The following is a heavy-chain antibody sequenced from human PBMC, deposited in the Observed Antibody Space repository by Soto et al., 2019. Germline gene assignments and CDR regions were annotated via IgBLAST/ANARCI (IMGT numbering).Heavy chain of an antibody. Sequence: PGGSLRLSCATSGFIFSDYYMHWIRQAPGKGLEWIGYIYYSGSTNYNPSLKSRVTISVDTSKNQFSLKLSSVTAEDTAVYYCARAYGGNPALFDPWGQGTLVTVSS. CDR3: ARAYGGNPALFDP. J-gene: IGHJ5*02. CDR2: IYYSGST. V-gene: IGHV4-59*12. CDR1: GFIFSDYY. D-gene: IGHD4-17*01.